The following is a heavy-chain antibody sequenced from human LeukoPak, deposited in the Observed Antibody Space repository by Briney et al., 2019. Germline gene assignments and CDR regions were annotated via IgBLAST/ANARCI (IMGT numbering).Heavy chain of an antibody. CDR2: IYHSGST. V-gene: IGHV4-38-2*01. Sequence: PSETLSLTCAVSGYSISSGYYWGWIRQPPGKGLEWIGGIYHSGSTYYNPSLKSRVTISVDTSKKQVSLKLSSVTAADTAVYYCARVSPRPRFDYWGQGTLVTVSS. CDR1: GYSISSGYY. D-gene: IGHD1-14*01. J-gene: IGHJ4*02. CDR3: ARVSPRPRFDY.